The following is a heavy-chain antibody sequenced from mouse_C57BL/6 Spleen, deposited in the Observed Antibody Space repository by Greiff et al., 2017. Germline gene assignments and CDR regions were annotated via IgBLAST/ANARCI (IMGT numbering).Heavy chain of an antibody. CDR3: ARNYYGSRYYYAMDY. Sequence: EVQLQQSGPELVKPGASVKISCKASGYTFTDYYMHWVKQSHGKSLEWIGDINPNNGGTSYNQKFKGKATLTVDKSSSTAYMELRSLTSEDSAVYYCARNYYGSRYYYAMDYWGQGTSVTVSS. D-gene: IGHD1-1*01. CDR1: GYTFTDYY. V-gene: IGHV1-26*01. J-gene: IGHJ4*01. CDR2: INPNNGGT.